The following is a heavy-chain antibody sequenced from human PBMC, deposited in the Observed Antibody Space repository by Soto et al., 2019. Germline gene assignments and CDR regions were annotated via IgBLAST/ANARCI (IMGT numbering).Heavy chain of an antibody. J-gene: IGHJ6*02. D-gene: IGHD6-13*01. CDR3: AKNFVIAAAGSPYYYGMDV. CDR2: ISYDGSNK. Sequence: QVQLVESGGGVVQPGRSLRLSCAASGFTFSSYGMHWVRQAPGKGLEWVAVISYDGSNKYYADSVKGRFTISRDNSKNTLYLQMNSLRAEDTAVYYCAKNFVIAAAGSPYYYGMDVWSQGTTVTVSS. V-gene: IGHV3-30*18. CDR1: GFTFSSYG.